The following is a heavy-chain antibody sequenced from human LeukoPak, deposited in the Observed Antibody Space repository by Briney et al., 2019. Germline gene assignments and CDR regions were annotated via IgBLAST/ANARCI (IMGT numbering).Heavy chain of an antibody. CDR2: IYYSGST. CDR1: GGSVSSGSYY. Sequence: KSSKTLSLTCTVSGGSVSSGSYYWSWIRQLPGKGLEWIGYIYYSGSTNYNPSLKSRVTISVDTSKNQFSLKLSSVTAADTAVYYCATDSSSWSYFDYWGQGTLVTVSS. V-gene: IGHV4-61*01. D-gene: IGHD6-13*01. J-gene: IGHJ4*02. CDR3: ATDSSSWSYFDY.